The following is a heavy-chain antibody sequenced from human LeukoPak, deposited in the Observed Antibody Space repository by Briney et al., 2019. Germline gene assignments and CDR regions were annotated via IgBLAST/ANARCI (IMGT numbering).Heavy chain of an antibody. Sequence: TGGSLRLSCAASGFTVSSHWMHWVRQVPGKGRVWVSLINSDGSITTYADSVKGRFTSSRDNAKNTLFLQMNSLRAEDTAVYFCARDHRNYMFDYWGQGILVTVSS. CDR1: GFTVSSHW. D-gene: IGHD5-24*01. CDR3: ARDHRNYMFDY. J-gene: IGHJ4*02. CDR2: INSDGSIT. V-gene: IGHV3-74*01.